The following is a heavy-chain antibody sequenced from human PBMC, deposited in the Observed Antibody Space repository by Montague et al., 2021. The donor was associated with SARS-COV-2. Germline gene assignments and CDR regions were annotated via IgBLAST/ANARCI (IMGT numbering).Heavy chain of an antibody. CDR3: ARGFDY. Sequence: SETLSLTCTVSGGSISSYYWSWIRRPPGKGLEWIGYIYYSGSTNYNPSLKSRITIAVDTSKNQFSLKLSSVTAADTAVYDCARGFDYWGQGTLVAVSS. J-gene: IGHJ4*02. CDR1: GGSISSYY. CDR2: IYYSGST. V-gene: IGHV4-59*08.